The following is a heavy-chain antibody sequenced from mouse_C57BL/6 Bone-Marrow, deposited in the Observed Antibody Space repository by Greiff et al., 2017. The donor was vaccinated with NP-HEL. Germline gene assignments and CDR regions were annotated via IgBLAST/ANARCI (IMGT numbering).Heavy chain of an antibody. CDR1: GFTFSSYA. D-gene: IGHD1-1*01. V-gene: IGHV5-4*01. CDR2: ISDGGSYT. Sequence: EVKLQESGGGLVKPGGSLKLSCAASGFTFSSYAMSWVRQTPEKRLEWVATISDGGSYTYYPDNVKGRFTISRDNAKNNLYLQMSHLKSEDTAMYYCAREYYGLYWYFDVWGTGTTVTVSS. CDR3: AREYYGLYWYFDV. J-gene: IGHJ1*03.